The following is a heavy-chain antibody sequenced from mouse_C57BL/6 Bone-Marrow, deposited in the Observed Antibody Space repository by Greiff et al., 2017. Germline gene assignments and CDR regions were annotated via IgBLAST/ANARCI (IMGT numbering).Heavy chain of an antibody. CDR2: IDPENGDT. V-gene: IGHV14-4*01. Sequence: EVQLQESGAELVRPGASVKLSCTASGFNIKDDYMHWVKQRPEQGLEWIGWIDPENGDTEYASKFQGKATITADTSSNTAYLQLSSLTSEDTAVYYGTTSGGGYWGQGTTLTVSA. CDR3: TTSGGGY. D-gene: IGHD1-1*02. CDR1: GFNIKDDY. J-gene: IGHJ2*01.